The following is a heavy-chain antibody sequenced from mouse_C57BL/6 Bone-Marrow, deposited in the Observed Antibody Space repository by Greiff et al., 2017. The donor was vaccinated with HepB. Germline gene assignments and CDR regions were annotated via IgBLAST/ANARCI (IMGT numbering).Heavy chain of an antibody. Sequence: VQLKESGPELVKPGASVKIPCKASGYTFTDYNMDWVKQSHGKSLEWIGDINPNNGGTIYNQKFKGKATLTVDKSSSTAYMELRSLTSEDTAVYYCARYYYGSSPFDYWGQGTTLTVSS. V-gene: IGHV1-18*01. J-gene: IGHJ2*01. CDR3: ARYYYGSSPFDY. CDR2: INPNNGGT. CDR1: GYTFTDYN. D-gene: IGHD1-1*01.